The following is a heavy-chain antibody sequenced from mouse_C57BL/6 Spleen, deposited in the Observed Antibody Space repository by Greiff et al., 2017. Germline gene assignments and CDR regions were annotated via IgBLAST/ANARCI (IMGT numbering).Heavy chain of an antibody. V-gene: IGHV1-59*01. CDR1: GYTFTSYW. CDR3: ARAGRDY. J-gene: IGHJ2*01. Sequence: QVQLQQPGAELVRPGTSVKLSCKASGYTFTSYWMHWVKQRPGQGLEWIGVIDPSDSYTNYNHKFKGKATLTVDTSSSTAYMQLSSLTSEDSAVYYCARAGRDYWGQGTTLTVSS. CDR2: IDPSDSYT.